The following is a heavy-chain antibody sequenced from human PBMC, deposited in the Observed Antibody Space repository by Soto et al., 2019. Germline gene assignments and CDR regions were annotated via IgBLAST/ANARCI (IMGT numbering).Heavy chain of an antibody. J-gene: IGHJ4*02. Sequence: QVQLVQSGAEVKKPGSSVKVSCKASGGTFSSYAISWVRQAPGQGLEWMGGMIPILGTANYAQKFQGRVTITADESTSAAYMELFRLRSEDTAVYYSAREGASGSHIGHWGQGTRVTVSS. CDR1: GGTFSSYA. CDR2: MIPILGTA. V-gene: IGHV1-69*01. CDR3: AREGASGSHIGH. D-gene: IGHD2-21*01.